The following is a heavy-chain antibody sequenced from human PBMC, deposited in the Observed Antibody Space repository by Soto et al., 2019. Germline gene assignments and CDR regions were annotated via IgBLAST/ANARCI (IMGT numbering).Heavy chain of an antibody. V-gene: IGHV1-3*01. CDR2: INAGNGNT. CDR3: ARSHGDYYFDY. CDR1: GYTFTSYA. J-gene: IGHJ4*02. Sequence: ASAKASCKASGYTFTSYAMHWVRQAPGQRLEWMGWINAGNGNTKYSQKFQGRVTVTRDTSASTAYMELSSLRSEDTAVYYCARSHGDYYFDYWGQGTLVTVSS. D-gene: IGHD4-17*01.